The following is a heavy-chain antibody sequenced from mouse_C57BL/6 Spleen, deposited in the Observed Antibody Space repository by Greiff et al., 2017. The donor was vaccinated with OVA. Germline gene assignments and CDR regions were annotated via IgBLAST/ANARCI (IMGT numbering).Heavy chain of an antibody. CDR1: GFTFSSYG. V-gene: IGHV5-6*01. D-gene: IGHD1-1*01. J-gene: IGHJ3*01. Sequence: EVQRVESGGDLVKPGGSLKLSCAASGFTFSSYGMSWVRQTPDKRLEWVATISSGGSYTSYTDSVKGRSTISRDNAKNTLYLQMSSLKSEDAAMYYCARGGVATVVRGFAYWGQGTLVTVSA. CDR3: ARGGVATVVRGFAY. CDR2: ISSGGSYT.